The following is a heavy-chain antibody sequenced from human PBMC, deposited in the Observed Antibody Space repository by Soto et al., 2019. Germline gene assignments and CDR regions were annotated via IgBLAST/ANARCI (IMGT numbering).Heavy chain of an antibody. V-gene: IGHV3-23*01. D-gene: IGHD2-21*01. Sequence: EEQLLESGGGLAQPGGSLRLSCAASGFTFRGYAMSWVRQAPGKGPEWVSGISGSGDSTYHAKSVKCRFIISRDNSEKTLYLEINSLRAEDTAVYYCAKAYGASHSPFDCWGQGTLVAVSS. J-gene: IGHJ4*02. CDR3: AKAYGASHSPFDC. CDR2: ISGSGDST. CDR1: GFTFRGYA.